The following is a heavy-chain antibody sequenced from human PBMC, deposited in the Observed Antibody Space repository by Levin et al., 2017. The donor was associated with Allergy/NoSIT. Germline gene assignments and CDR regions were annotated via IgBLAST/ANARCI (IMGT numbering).Heavy chain of an antibody. CDR2: IGGSHIYT. J-gene: IGHJ4*02. D-gene: IGHD6-13*01. CDR1: GFPFSDYY. CDR3: ARGPGIVASGYFFDD. Sequence: GGSLRLSCAASGFPFSDYYMSWIRQAPGTGLEWVSYIGGSHIYTKYADSVQGRFTISRDNAKNSLYLQMDSLRAEDTAVYYCARGPGIVASGYFFDDWGRGTLVTVSS. V-gene: IGHV3-11*03.